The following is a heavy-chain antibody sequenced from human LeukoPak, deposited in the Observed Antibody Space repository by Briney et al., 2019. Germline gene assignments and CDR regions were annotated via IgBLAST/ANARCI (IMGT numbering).Heavy chain of an antibody. CDR1: GFTFHDYA. CDR2: INSDGRST. CDR3: ARGYYDSSGYYLIDY. V-gene: IGHV3-74*01. Sequence: GGSLRLSCAASGFTFHDYAMHWVRQAPGKGLVWVSRINSDGRSTSYADSVKGRFTISRDNAKNTLYLQMNSLRAEDTAVYYCARGYYDSSGYYLIDYWGQGTLVTVSS. J-gene: IGHJ4*02. D-gene: IGHD3-22*01.